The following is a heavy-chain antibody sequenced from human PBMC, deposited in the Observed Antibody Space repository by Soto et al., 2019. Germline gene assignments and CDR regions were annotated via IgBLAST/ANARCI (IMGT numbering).Heavy chain of an antibody. CDR2: ISSSGSRI. J-gene: IGHJ4*02. Sequence: GGSLRLSCAASGFTFSDYYMSWIRQAPGQGLEWVSDISSSGSRIYYADPVKGRFTISRDNSKNTLYLQMNRLRAEDTAVYYCAKSVATTGTWTFDYWGQGTPVTVSS. V-gene: IGHV3-11*01. CDR1: GFTFSDYY. D-gene: IGHD6-13*01. CDR3: AKSVATTGTWTFDY.